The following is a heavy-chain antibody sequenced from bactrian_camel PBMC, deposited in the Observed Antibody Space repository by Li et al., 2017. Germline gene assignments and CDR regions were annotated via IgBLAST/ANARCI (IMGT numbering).Heavy chain of an antibody. CDR2: IDSDENT. CDR1: RDPLCTYD. J-gene: IGHJ4*01. CDR3: SADEWGPTCFGLSSKY. Sequence: VQLVESGGGSVQAGGSLRLSCAASRDPLCTYDMSWYRQAPGKEREAVAGIDSDENTNYAASVKGRFTISKDYTRKILYLQMDSLKPEDTAMYYCSADEWGPTCFGLSSKYRGQGTQVTVS. V-gene: IGHV3S53*01. D-gene: IGHD1*01.